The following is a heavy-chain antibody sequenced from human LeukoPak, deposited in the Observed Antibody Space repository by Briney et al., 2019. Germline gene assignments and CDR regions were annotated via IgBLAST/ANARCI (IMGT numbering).Heavy chain of an antibody. J-gene: IGHJ4*02. CDR3: TREVWGSTFPDY. Sequence: PSETLSLTCSVSGYSISSGYFWGWIRQPPGKGPEWIATTHHSGATYYNPSLESRVTLSVDTSKNQVSLKMTSVTAADTAVYYCTREVWGSTFPDYWGQGTLVTVSS. V-gene: IGHV4-38-2*02. CDR1: GYSISSGYF. D-gene: IGHD7-27*01. CDR2: THHSGAT.